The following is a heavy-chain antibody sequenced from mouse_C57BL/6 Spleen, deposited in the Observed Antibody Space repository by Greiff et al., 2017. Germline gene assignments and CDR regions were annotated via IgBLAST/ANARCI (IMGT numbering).Heavy chain of an antibody. V-gene: IGHV1-26*01. J-gene: IGHJ4*01. D-gene: IGHD2-10*01. CDR2: INPNNGGT. CDR3: ARGTYYGNAMDY. CDR1: GYTFTDYY. Sequence: VQLQQSGPELVKPGASVKISCKASGYTFTDYYMNWVKQSHGKSLEWIGDINPNNGGTSYNQKFKGKATLTVDKSSSTAYMELRSLTSEDSAVYYCARGTYYGNAMDYWGQGTSVTVSS.